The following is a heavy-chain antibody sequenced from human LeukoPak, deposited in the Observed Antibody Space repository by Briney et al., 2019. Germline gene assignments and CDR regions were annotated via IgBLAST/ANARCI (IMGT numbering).Heavy chain of an antibody. D-gene: IGHD6-13*01. J-gene: IGHJ4*02. CDR2: IYHSGST. CDR3: ARINRQQLVLDY. V-gene: IGHV4-38-2*01. Sequence: PSETLSLTCAVSGYSISSGYYWGWIRPPPGEGLEWIGSIYHSGSTYYNPSLKSRVTISVDTSKNQFSLKLSSVTAADTAVYYCARINRQQLVLDYWGQGTLVTVSS. CDR1: GYSISSGYY.